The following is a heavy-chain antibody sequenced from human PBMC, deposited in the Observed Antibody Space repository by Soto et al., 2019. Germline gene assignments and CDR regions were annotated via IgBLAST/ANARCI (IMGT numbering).Heavy chain of an antibody. Sequence: SETLSLTCTVSGGSISKSSYYWGWIRQPPGKGLEWIGSIFFSGSTHYNPSLKSRVTISVDTSKNQFSLKLSSVSAADTAVYYCARHPAEDAFDIWGQGTMVTVSS. V-gene: IGHV4-39*01. CDR1: GGSISKSSYY. J-gene: IGHJ3*02. CDR2: IFFSGST. CDR3: ARHPAEDAFDI.